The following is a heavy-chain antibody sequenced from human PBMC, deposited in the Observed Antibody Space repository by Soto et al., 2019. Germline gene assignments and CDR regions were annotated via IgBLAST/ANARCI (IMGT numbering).Heavy chain of an antibody. Sequence: SETLSLTCTVSGGSISKSSYYWGWIRQPPGKGLEWIGSIFFSGSTHYNPSLKSRVTISVDTSKNQFSLKLSSVSAADTAVYYCARHPAEDAFDIWGQGTMVTVSS. V-gene: IGHV4-39*01. CDR1: GGSISKSSYY. J-gene: IGHJ3*02. CDR2: IFFSGST. CDR3: ARHPAEDAFDI.